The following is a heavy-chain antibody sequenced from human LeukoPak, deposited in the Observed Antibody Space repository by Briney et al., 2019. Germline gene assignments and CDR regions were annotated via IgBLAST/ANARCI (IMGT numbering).Heavy chain of an antibody. CDR2: INPNSGGT. J-gene: IGHJ6*03. Sequence: ASVKVSCKASGYTFTGYYMHWVRQAPGQGLEWMGWINPNSGGTNYAQKFQGRVTMTRDTSISTAYMELSRLRSDDTVVYYCASPSGWYSDYYYYYMDVWGKGTTVTVSS. V-gene: IGHV1-2*02. D-gene: IGHD6-19*01. CDR3: ASPSGWYSDYYYYYMDV. CDR1: GYTFTGYY.